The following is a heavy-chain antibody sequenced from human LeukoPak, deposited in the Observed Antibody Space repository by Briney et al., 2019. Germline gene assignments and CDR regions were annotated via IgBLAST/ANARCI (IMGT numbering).Heavy chain of an antibody. CDR2: ISSSGSTI. CDR1: GFTFSSYE. V-gene: IGHV3-48*03. D-gene: IGHD5-18*01. Sequence: GGSLRLSCAASGFTFSSYEMNWVRQAPGKGLERVSYISSSGSTIYYADSVKGRFAISRDNAKNSLYLQMNSLRAEDTAVYYCARDSHYSYGPFFDYWGQGTLVTVSS. J-gene: IGHJ4*02. CDR3: ARDSHYSYGPFFDY.